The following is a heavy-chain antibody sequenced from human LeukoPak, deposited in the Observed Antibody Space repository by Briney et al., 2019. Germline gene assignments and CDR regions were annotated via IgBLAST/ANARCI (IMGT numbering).Heavy chain of an antibody. Sequence: SVKVSCKASGFTFSSSTMQWVRQARGERLEWIGWIVVGSGNTNYAQKSQEGVTITRDMSTSTSHMELSSLRSEDTAVYYCAAESRDAYNRGGYWGQGTLVTVSS. CDR3: AAESRDAYNRGGY. CDR2: IVVGSGNT. V-gene: IGHV1-58*02. J-gene: IGHJ4*02. D-gene: IGHD5-24*01. CDR1: GFTFSSST.